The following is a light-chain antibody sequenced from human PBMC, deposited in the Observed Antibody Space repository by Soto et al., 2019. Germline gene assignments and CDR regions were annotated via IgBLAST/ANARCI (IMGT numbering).Light chain of an antibody. CDR3: QHYNSYSEA. Sequence: DSQMTQSPSTLCASVGDRVTMTCRASQSINNYLAWYQQKPGKAPKLLIYKASSLKSGVPSRFSGSGSGTEFTLTISSLQPDDFATYYCQHYNSYSEAFGQGAEVDIK. V-gene: IGKV1-5*03. CDR1: QSINNY. J-gene: IGKJ1*01. CDR2: KAS.